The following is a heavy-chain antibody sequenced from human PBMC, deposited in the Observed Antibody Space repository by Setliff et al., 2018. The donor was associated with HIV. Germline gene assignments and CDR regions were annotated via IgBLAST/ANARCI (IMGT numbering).Heavy chain of an antibody. V-gene: IGHV4-39*02. D-gene: IGHD2-8*02. Sequence: SETLSLTCTVSGGSVNSGTSYWDYIRQPPGQGLEWIATIYYSGNAYYNPSLRSRVAISIDTSNDHFSLNMTSVTAADTAVYYCASRSLTGGNDYWGQGTLVTVSS. CDR3: ASRSLTGGNDY. J-gene: IGHJ4*02. CDR2: IYYSGNA. CDR1: GGSVNSGTSY.